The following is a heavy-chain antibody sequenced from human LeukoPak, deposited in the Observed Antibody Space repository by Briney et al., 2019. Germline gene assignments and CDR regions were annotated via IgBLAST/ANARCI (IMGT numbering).Heavy chain of an antibody. V-gene: IGHV3-23*01. D-gene: IGHD6-13*01. CDR2: ISGSGGST. CDR3: AKDLPAGVSSSPDY. Sequence: GGSVRLSCAGSGFTFSSYAMSWVRQAPGKGLEWVSAISGSGGSTYYADSVKGRFTISRDNSKNTLYLQMDSLRAEDTAVYYCAKDLPAGVSSSPDYWGQGTLVTVSS. J-gene: IGHJ4*02. CDR1: GFTFSSYA.